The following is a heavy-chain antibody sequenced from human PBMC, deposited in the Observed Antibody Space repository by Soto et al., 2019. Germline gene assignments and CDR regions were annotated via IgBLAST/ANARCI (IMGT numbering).Heavy chain of an antibody. V-gene: IGHV3-33*01. D-gene: IGHD3-10*01. Sequence: QVQLAESGGGVVQPGRSLRLSCAASGFTFSSYGMHWVRQAPGKGLEWVAVIGYDGSDKYYADSVKGRFTISRDNSKNTLYLQMDSLRAEDTAVYYCARAHGGSGREEYWGQGTLVTVSS. CDR3: ARAHGGSGREEY. CDR1: GFTFSSYG. CDR2: IGYDGSDK. J-gene: IGHJ4*02.